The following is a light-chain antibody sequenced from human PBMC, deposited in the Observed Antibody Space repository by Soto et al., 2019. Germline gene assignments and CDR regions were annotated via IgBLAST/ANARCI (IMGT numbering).Light chain of an antibody. CDR1: QSISRY. J-gene: IGKJ1*01. V-gene: IGKV3-11*01. CDR2: DAS. CDR3: QQRSNWLT. Sequence: EIVLTQSPATLSLSPGERATLSCRASQSISRYLAWYQQKPGQAPRLLIYDASNRATGIPARFSGSGSGTDFTLTISSLEPEDFAVYYCQQRSNWLTFGQGTKVDI.